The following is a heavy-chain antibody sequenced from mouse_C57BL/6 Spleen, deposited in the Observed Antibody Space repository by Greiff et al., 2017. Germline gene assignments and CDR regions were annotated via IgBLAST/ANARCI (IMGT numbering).Heavy chain of an antibody. CDR1: GFTFSSYT. D-gene: IGHD1-1*01. CDR3: ARDYGSSYWYFDV. Sequence: EVQRVESGGGLVKPGGSLKISCAASGFTFSSYTMSWVRQTPEKRLEWVATISGGGGNPYYPDSVKGRFTISRDNAKNTLYLHMSSLRSEDTALYYCARDYGSSYWYFDVWGTGTTVTVSS. J-gene: IGHJ1*03. CDR2: ISGGGGNP. V-gene: IGHV5-9*01.